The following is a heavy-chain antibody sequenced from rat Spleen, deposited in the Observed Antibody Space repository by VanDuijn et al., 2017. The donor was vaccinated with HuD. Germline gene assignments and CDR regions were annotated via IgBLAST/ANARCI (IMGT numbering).Heavy chain of an antibody. D-gene: IGHD4-4*01. CDR3: VRESAGVNF. J-gene: IGHJ2*01. CDR1: GFNFNDYW. CDR2: VNMDSSEI. Sequence: EVKLVESGGGLVQPGRSLKLSCAASGFNFNDYWMDWVRQAPGKGLEWIGEVNMDSSEIKYTPSLRDKFTISRDNAQDTLYLQATTVGSEDTAIYYGVRESAGVNFWGQGVMVTVSS. V-gene: IGHV4-2*01.